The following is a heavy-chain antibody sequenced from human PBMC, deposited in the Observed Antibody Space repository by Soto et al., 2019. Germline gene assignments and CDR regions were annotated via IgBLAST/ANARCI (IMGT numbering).Heavy chain of an antibody. CDR2: IYYSGST. CDR1: GVSISSYY. Sequence: SETLSLTCTVSGVSISSYYWSWIRQPPGKGLEWIGYIYYSGSTNYNPSLKSRVTISVDTSKNQFSLKLSSVTAADTAVYYCARVTGGDLDYWGQGTLVTAPQ. CDR3: ARVTGGDLDY. V-gene: IGHV4-59*01. J-gene: IGHJ4*02. D-gene: IGHD2-21*02.